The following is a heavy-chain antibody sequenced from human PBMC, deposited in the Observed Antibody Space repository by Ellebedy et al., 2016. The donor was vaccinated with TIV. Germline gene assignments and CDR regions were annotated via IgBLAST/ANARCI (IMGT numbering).Heavy chain of an antibody. CDR3: AKGPYYYSLHYFDH. V-gene: IGHV3-23*01. D-gene: IGHD1-26*01. J-gene: IGHJ4*02. CDR2: LTGRGEKT. Sequence: GGSLRLXXPASGFRFSSFAVSWVRQPQGKGLDWVASLTGRGEKTYNADSAKGRVTISRDNSENTVHLEMNDLRTEDTAVYYCAKGPYYYSLHYFDHWGQGVLVTVSS. CDR1: GFRFSSFA.